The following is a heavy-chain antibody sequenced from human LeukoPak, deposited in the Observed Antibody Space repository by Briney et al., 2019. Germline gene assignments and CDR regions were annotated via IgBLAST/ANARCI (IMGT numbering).Heavy chain of an antibody. CDR1: GYTFTGYY. V-gene: IGHV1-2*02. CDR2: INPNSGGT. D-gene: IGHD3-22*01. J-gene: IGHJ6*03. CDR3: ARDSSGPHYYMDV. Sequence: GASVKVSCKASGYTFTGYYMHWARQAPGQGLEWMGWINPNSGGTNYAQKFQGRVTMTRDTSISTAYMELSRLRSDDTAVYFCARDSSGPHYYMDVWGKGTTVTVSS.